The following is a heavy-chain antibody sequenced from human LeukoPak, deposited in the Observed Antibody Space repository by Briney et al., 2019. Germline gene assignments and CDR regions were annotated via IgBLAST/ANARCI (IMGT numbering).Heavy chain of an antibody. CDR3: ARRGARYSYGPNWFDP. CDR2: MNPNSGNT. Sequence: ASVKVSCKASGYTFTSYDINWVRQATGQGLEWMGLMNPNSGNTGYAQKFQGRVTMTRNTSISTAYMELSSLRSEDTALYYCARRGARYSYGPNWFDPWGQGTLVTVST. CDR1: GYTFTSYD. D-gene: IGHD5-18*01. V-gene: IGHV1-8*01. J-gene: IGHJ5*02.